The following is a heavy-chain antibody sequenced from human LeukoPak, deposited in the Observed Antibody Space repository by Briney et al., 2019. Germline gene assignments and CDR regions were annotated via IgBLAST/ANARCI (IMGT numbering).Heavy chain of an antibody. CDR1: GFSFRDYA. D-gene: IGHD2-15*01. CDR2: VGGSGGST. CDR3: TRDLNSGGSC. Sequence: QTGGSLRLSCEASGFSFRDYAMNWVRQAPGKGLEWVASVGGSGGSTYYADSVKGRFTISRDNSKNTLYLQMNSLRAEDTAVYYCTRDLNSGGSCWGQGTLVTVSS. J-gene: IGHJ4*02. V-gene: IGHV3-23*01.